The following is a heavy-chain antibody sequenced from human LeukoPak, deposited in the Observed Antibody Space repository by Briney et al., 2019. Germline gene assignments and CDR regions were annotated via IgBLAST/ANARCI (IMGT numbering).Heavy chain of an antibody. J-gene: IGHJ3*01. D-gene: IGHD4-23*01. V-gene: IGHV3-74*01. Sequence: PGGSLRLSSGAAGFTFISSSMDWFRQAPGEGLVWVSRIKSDGRNTFYAHSVKGRFTISRDNAKNTLYLQMSSLRAEDTAVYYCTRGSDGGFDLWGQGTMVTVSS. CDR2: IKSDGRNT. CDR1: GFTFISSS. CDR3: TRGSDGGFDL.